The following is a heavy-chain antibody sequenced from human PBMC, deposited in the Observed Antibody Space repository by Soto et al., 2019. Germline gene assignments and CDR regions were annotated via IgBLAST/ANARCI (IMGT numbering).Heavy chain of an antibody. D-gene: IGHD5-18*01. Sequence: VASVKVSCKASGGTFSSYAISWVRQAPGQGLEWMGGIIPIFGTANYAQKFQGRVTITADESTSTAYMELSSLRSEGTAVYYCARGHRGGYSYTSASGYFDYWGQGTLVTVSS. CDR1: GGTFSSYA. V-gene: IGHV1-69*13. CDR3: ARGHRGGYSYTSASGYFDY. CDR2: IIPIFGTA. J-gene: IGHJ4*02.